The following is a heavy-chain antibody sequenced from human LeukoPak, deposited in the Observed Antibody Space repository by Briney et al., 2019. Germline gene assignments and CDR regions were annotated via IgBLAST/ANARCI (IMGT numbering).Heavy chain of an antibody. CDR2: FYYSGNT. CDR3: ARGSKYDYVWGSHFDS. D-gene: IGHD3-16*01. CDR1: GDSISNYY. J-gene: IGHJ4*02. Sequence: SETLSLTCTVSGDSISNYYWNWIRQPPGKGLEWIGYFYYSGNTNYNPSLKSRVTVSVDTSKNQFSLKLSSVTAADTAVYYCARGSKYDYVWGSHFDSWGQGTLVTVSS. V-gene: IGHV4-59*01.